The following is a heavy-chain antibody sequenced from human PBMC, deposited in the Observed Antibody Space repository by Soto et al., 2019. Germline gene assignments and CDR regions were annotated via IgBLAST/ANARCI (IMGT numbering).Heavy chain of an antibody. Sequence: QVQLVQSGAEVKKPGASVKVSCKASGYPITGHYMHWVRQARGRGPEWMGIISPSTGSTTYAQSFQGRVSMTRDTSASTVYLELSSLTSEDTAIYYCARPYCNSTACFDLYLDYWGQGTLVTVSS. CDR2: ISPSTGST. D-gene: IGHD2-2*01. CDR1: GYPITGHY. V-gene: IGHV1-46*03. J-gene: IGHJ4*02. CDR3: ARPYCNSTACFDLYLDY.